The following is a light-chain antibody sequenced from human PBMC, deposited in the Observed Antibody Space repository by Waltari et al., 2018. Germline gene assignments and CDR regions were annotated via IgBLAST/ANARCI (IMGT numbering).Light chain of an antibody. CDR2: GAS. J-gene: IGKJ2*01. CDR3: QQYGSSLPYT. V-gene: IGKV3-20*01. CDR1: QSVSSSY. Sequence: EIVLTQSPGTLSLPPGARATLPCRASQSVSSSYLAWYQQKPGQAPRLLIYGASSRATGIPDRFSGSGSGTDFTLTISRLDPEDFAVYYCQQYGSSLPYTFGQGTKLEIK.